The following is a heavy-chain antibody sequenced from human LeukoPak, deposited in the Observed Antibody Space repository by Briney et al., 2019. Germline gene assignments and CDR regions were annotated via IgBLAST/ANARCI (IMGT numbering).Heavy chain of an antibody. V-gene: IGHV1-69*04. CDR1: GGTFSSYA. D-gene: IGHD4-17*01. Sequence: SVKVSCKASGGTFSSYAISWVRQAPGQGLEWMGRIIPILGIANYAQKFQGRVTITADKSTSTAYMELSSLRPEDTAVYYCARWDGDSGNYWGQGTLVTVSS. CDR2: IIPILGIA. J-gene: IGHJ4*02. CDR3: ARWDGDSGNY.